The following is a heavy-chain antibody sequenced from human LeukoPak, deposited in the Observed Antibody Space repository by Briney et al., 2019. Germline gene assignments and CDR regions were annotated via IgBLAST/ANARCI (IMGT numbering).Heavy chain of an antibody. D-gene: IGHD6-19*01. V-gene: IGHV3-13*04. CDR2: IGAAGEM. CDR3: VRRLRGWSPGFDY. Sequence: PGGSLRLSCAASGFTFSSYDMHWVSQATGKGLEWVSTIGAAGEMFYPDSVKGRFTISRDDAKNSMYLQMNSLRAGDTAVYYCVRRLRGWSPGFDYWGQGILVTVSS. CDR1: GFTFSSYD. J-gene: IGHJ4*02.